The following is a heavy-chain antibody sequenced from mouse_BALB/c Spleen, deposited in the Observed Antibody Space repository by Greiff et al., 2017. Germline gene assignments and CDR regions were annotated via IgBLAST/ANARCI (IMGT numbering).Heavy chain of an antibody. D-gene: IGHD2-10*02. Sequence: VQLQQSGAELAKPGASVKMSCKASGYTFTSYWMHWVKQRPGQGLEWIGYINPSTGYTEYNQKFKDKATLTADKSSSTAYMQLSSLTSEDSAVYYCAVYGNSAWFAYWGQGTLVTVSA. J-gene: IGHJ3*01. CDR3: AVYGNSAWFAY. CDR1: GYTFTSYW. CDR2: INPSTGYT. V-gene: IGHV1-7*01.